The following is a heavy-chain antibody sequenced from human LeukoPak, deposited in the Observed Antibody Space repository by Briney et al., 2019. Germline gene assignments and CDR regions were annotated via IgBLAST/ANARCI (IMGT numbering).Heavy chain of an antibody. CDR2: IFYSGGS. Sequence: SGTLSLTCTVSGGSISSYYWTWIRQPPGKGLEWIGYIFYSGGSNYNPSLKSRVTISVDTSKNHFSLKLSSVTAANTAVYYCARLGSTFDIWGQGTMVTVSS. V-gene: IGHV4-59*08. CDR3: ARLGSTFDI. D-gene: IGHD2-2*01. J-gene: IGHJ3*02. CDR1: GGSISSYY.